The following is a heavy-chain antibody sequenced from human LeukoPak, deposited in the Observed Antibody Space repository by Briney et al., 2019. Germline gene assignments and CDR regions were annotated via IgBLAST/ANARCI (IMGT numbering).Heavy chain of an antibody. CDR3: ARFVVVTAPTSGNYYYYGMDV. CDR2: IRAYNGNT. D-gene: IGHD2-21*02. J-gene: IGHJ6*02. CDR1: GYTFTSYG. V-gene: IGHV1-18*01. Sequence: ASVKVSCKASGYTFTSYGISWVRQAPGQGLEWMGWIRAYNGNTNYAQKLQGRVTMTTDTSTSTAYMELRSLRSDDTAVYYCARFVVVTAPTSGNYYYYGMDVWGQGTTVTVSS.